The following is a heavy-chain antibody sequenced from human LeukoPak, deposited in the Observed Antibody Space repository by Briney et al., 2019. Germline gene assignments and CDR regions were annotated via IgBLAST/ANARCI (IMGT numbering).Heavy chain of an antibody. V-gene: IGHV1-3*01. CDR3: ARGRGTSGSNRDFYYYYYMGV. CDR1: GYILTDYA. J-gene: IGHJ6*03. Sequence: ASVKVSCKASGYILTDYAIHWLRQAPGQRPEWMGWMNGGNGNTKYSQKFQGRITLIRDTSAATAYMELSSLRHDDLAVYYCARGRGTSGSNRDFYYYYYMGVWGKGTTVTVSS. CDR2: MNGGNGNT. D-gene: IGHD2-15*01.